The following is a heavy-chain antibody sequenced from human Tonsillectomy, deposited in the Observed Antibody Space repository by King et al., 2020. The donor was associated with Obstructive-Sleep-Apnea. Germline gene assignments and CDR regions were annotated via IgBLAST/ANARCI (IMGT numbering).Heavy chain of an antibody. CDR3: AGGSGSFLTVDY. Sequence: VQLQESGPGLVKPSETLSLTCTVSGVSISPYYLSWIRQPPGKGLEWIGYIYYSGSTNYNPSLKSRVTISVDTSKNQFSLKLSSVTATDTAVYYCAGGSGSFLTVDYWGQGTLVTVSS. D-gene: IGHD3-10*01. CDR1: GVSISPYY. CDR2: IYYSGST. V-gene: IGHV4-59*01. J-gene: IGHJ4*02.